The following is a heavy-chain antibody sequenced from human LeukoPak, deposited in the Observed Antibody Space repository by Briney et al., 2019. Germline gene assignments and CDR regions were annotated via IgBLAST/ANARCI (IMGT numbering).Heavy chain of an antibody. CDR1: GYSISSGYY. J-gene: IGHJ4*02. Sequence: SETLSLTCAVSGYSISSGYYWGWIRQPPGKGLEWIGSIYHSGTTYYHPSLKSRVTISVDTSKNQFSLKLRSVTAADTAVYYCARDQAWGAAPGREFDYWGQGTLVTVSS. CDR2: IYHSGTT. CDR3: ARDQAWGAAPGREFDY. D-gene: IGHD6-13*01. V-gene: IGHV4-38-2*02.